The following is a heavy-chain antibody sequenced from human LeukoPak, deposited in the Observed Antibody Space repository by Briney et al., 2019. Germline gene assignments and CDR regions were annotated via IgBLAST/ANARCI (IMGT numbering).Heavy chain of an antibody. V-gene: IGHV1-8*01. J-gene: IGHJ5*02. D-gene: IGHD6-19*01. CDR1: GYTFTSYD. CDR2: INPNSGNT. CDR3: TRGSIAVPYNWFDP. Sequence: SSVKVSCKASGYTFTSYDINWLRQATGQGLDWMGWINPNSGNTGYAQKFQGRVIMTRDTSISTVYMELSSLRSEDTAVYYCTRGSIAVPYNWFDPWGQGTRVTVSS.